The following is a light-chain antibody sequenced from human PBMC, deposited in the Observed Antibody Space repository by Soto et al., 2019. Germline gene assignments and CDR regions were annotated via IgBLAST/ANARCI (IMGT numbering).Light chain of an antibody. V-gene: IGKV3-20*01. J-gene: IGKJ2*01. CDR2: GAS. Sequence: EIVLTQSPGTLSLSPGERATLSCRASQSVSSSYLAWYQQKPGQAPRLLIYGASSRATGIPDRFSGSGSGTTFTLIIIRLEHEDFFEYYYHQYDSSTPLYTFGQGTKLEIK. CDR3: HQYDSSTPLYT. CDR1: QSVSSSY.